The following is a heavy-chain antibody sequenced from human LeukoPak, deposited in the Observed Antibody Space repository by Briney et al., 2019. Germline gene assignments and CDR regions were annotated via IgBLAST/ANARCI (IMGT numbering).Heavy chain of an antibody. V-gene: IGHV4-39*01. D-gene: IGHD3/OR15-3a*01. Sequence: SETLSLTCTVSGGSISSSIYYWGWIRQPPGKGLEWIGSIYYSGSTYYNPPLKSRVTISVDTSKNQFSLKVTSVTAADTAVYYCATLLDPTGWFDPWGQGTLVTVSS. J-gene: IGHJ5*02. CDR3: ATLLDPTGWFDP. CDR1: GGSISSSIYY. CDR2: IYYSGST.